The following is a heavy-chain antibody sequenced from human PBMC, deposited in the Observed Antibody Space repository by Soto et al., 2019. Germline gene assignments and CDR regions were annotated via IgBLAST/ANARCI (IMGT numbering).Heavy chain of an antibody. CDR3: ASDRGYGLVN. J-gene: IGHJ4*02. D-gene: IGHD2-15*01. Sequence: QVQLVQSGAEVKKPGSSLKVSCKVSGGTFSSYGFNWVRQAPGQGLEWMGGIIPMFGITNHTQKFQDRMTISADASTSTAYMQLSSLGSDDTAIYFCASDRGYGLVNWGQGTLITVSS. CDR2: IIPMFGIT. CDR1: GGTFSSYG. V-gene: IGHV1-69*12.